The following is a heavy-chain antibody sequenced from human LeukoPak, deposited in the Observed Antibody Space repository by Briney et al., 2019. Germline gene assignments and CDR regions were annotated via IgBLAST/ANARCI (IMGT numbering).Heavy chain of an antibody. J-gene: IGHJ3*02. CDR2: IYYSGGTT. CDR3: ARDPYCSGGSCYWGWAFDI. D-gene: IGHD2-15*01. V-gene: IGHV4-59*01. Sequence: SETLSLTCTVSGGSISGYYWSWIRQPPGKGLEWIGYIYYSGGTTNCNPSLKSRVTISGDTSKNQFSLKLSSVTAADTAVYYCARDPYCSGGSCYWGWAFDIWGQGTMVTVSS. CDR1: GGSISGYY.